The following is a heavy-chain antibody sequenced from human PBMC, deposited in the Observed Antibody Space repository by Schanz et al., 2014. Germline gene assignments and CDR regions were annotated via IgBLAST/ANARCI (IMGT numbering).Heavy chain of an antibody. CDR2: ISGNGGST. CDR1: GFTFTTNA. V-gene: IGHV3-23*04. CDR3: AKVREWWPYYFDY. D-gene: IGHD2-15*01. J-gene: IGHJ4*02. Sequence: EVQLVESGGGLVQPGGSLRLSCAASGFTFTTNAMSWVRQPPGKGLEWVSAISGNGGSTYFADSVKGRFTISRDNSDNPLLLQMNSLRAEDTAVYYCAKVREWWPYYFDYWGQGTLVTVSS.